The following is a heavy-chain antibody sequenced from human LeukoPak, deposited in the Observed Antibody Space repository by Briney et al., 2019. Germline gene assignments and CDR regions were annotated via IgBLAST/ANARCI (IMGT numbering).Heavy chain of an antibody. J-gene: IGHJ6*02. CDR1: GGSISSGDYY. Sequence: PSETLSLTCAVSGGSISSGDYYWSWIRQPPGKGLEWIGYIYYSGSTYYNPSLKSRVTISVDTSKNQFSLKLSSVTAADTAVYYCARYGVYCSGGSCYSNYYYYGMDVWGQGTTVTVSS. D-gene: IGHD2-15*01. CDR2: IYYSGST. CDR3: ARYGVYCSGGSCYSNYYYYGMDV. V-gene: IGHV4-30-4*01.